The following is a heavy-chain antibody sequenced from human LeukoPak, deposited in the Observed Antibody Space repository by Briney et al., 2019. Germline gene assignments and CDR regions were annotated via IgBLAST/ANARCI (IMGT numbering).Heavy chain of an antibody. V-gene: IGHV3-7*01. CDR1: GFTFNNYW. Sequence: GGSLRLSCAASGFTFNNYWMSWVRQAPGKGLEWVANIKQDGSEIHYVDSVKGRFTISRDNAKNPLFLQMNSLRAEDTAVYYCARDPGIAAAGTVGYFDYWGQGILVTVSS. CDR3: ARDPGIAAAGTVGYFDY. D-gene: IGHD6-13*01. CDR2: IKQDGSEI. J-gene: IGHJ4*02.